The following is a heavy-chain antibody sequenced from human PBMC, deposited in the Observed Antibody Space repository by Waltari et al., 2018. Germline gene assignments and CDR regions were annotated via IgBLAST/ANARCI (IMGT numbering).Heavy chain of an antibody. D-gene: IGHD3-10*01. V-gene: IGHV4-34*01. CDR3: VRVWSTSTWFGRLDRLDP. Sequence: QVQLQQWGAGLLKPSETLSLTCAAYGGSLPGYYWTLIRQPPGKGLEWIGEINHSESTNYKSSLKSRVTISVDTSKSQFSLKLTSVTAADTAVYYCVRVWSTSTWFGRLDRLDPWGQGTLVTVHS. CDR1: GGSLPGYY. CDR2: INHSEST. J-gene: IGHJ5*02.